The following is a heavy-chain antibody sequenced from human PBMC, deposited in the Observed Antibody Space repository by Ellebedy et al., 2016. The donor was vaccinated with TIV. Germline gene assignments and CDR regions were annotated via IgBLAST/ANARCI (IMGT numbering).Heavy chain of an antibody. Sequence: ASVKVSXXASGYTFTSYGISWVRQAPGQGLEWMGWISAYNGNTNYAQKLQGRVTMTTDTSTSTAYMELRSLRSDDTAVYYCARDTANKWLRLRDYYYYMDVWGKGTTVTVSS. V-gene: IGHV1-18*01. CDR1: GYTFTSYG. CDR3: ARDTANKWLRLRDYYYYMDV. D-gene: IGHD5-12*01. CDR2: ISAYNGNT. J-gene: IGHJ6*03.